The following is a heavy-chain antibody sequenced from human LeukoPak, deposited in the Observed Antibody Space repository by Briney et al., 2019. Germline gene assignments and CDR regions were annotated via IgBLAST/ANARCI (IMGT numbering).Heavy chain of an antibody. V-gene: IGHV1-2*02. CDR2: INPNIGAT. CDR1: GYTFTPYF. J-gene: IGHJ4*02. D-gene: IGHD1-14*01. Sequence: ASVTVCFTASGYTFTPYFMHWVRQSPGQGREWMGWINPNIGATKYARKFQGRVTMTRDTSISTAYMELSRLRSDDTAVYYCARGQLTDDLDYWGQGTLVTVSS. CDR3: ARGQLTDDLDY.